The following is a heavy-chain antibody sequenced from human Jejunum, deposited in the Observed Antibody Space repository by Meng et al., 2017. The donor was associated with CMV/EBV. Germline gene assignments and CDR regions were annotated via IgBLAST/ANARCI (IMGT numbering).Heavy chain of an antibody. CDR2: IHDTGST. CDR3: ARGSIFVSFDS. D-gene: IGHD3-3*01. CDR1: GGSIGSGDYY. Sequence: QVHLKGSGPGLLRPSQALSLTCSVFGGSIGSGDYYWGWIRQPPGKGLEWIGYIHDTGSTYYNPSLKSRVDISLGTSRNHFSLTLSSVTAEDTAVYFCARGSIFVSFDSWGQGTLVTVSS. V-gene: IGHV4-30-4*08. J-gene: IGHJ4*02.